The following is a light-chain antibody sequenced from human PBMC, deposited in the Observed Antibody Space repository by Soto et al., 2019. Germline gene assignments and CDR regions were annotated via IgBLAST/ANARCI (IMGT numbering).Light chain of an antibody. Sequence: DIQMTQSPSTLSASVGDRVTITCRASQSFSNWLAWYQQKPGKAPKLLIYLASTLEFGVPSRFSGSGSETEFTLTISGLQPDDFATYYCQQYNSYPITFGPGTKVDIK. CDR3: QQYNSYPIT. J-gene: IGKJ3*01. V-gene: IGKV1-5*03. CDR2: LAS. CDR1: QSFSNW.